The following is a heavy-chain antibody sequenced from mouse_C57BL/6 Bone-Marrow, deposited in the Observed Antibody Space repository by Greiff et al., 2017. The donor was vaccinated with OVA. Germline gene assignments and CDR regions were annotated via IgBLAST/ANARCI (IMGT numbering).Heavy chain of an antibody. D-gene: IGHD1-1*01. Sequence: EVQLQESGPALVKPSQTVSLTCTVTGYSITNGNHWWNWIRQVSGSKLEWIGYISSSGSTDSNPSLKSRISITRDTSKNQLFLQFNSVTTEDIATYYCARDLYYYGSREYFDVWGTGTTVTVSS. J-gene: IGHJ1*03. CDR3: ARDLYYYGSREYFDV. CDR1: GYSITNGNHW. V-gene: IGHV3-4*01. CDR2: ISSSGST.